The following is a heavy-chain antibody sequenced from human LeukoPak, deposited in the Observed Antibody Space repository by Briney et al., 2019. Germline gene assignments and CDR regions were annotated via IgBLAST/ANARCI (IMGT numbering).Heavy chain of an antibody. J-gene: IGHJ4*02. D-gene: IGHD2-8*01. V-gene: IGHV3-21*01. CDR2: ITSTSSYI. CDR1: GFTFSSYT. CDR3: VRRVPNNGGLDY. Sequence: GGSLRLSCAASGFTFSSYTFKWVRQAPGKGLQWVASITSTSSYIYYSDSVQGRFAVSRDNAKNSLYLQMNSLRVEDTAVFYCVRRVPNNGGLDYWGQGTPVTVSS.